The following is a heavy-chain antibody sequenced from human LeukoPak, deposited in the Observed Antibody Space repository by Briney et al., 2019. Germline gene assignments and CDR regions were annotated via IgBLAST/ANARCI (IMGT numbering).Heavy chain of an antibody. CDR2: IRYDGSNK. V-gene: IGHV3-30*02. J-gene: IGHJ3*02. Sequence: GGSLRLSCAASGSTFSSYGMHWVRQAPGKGLEWVAFIRYDGSNKYYADSVKGRFTISRDNSKNTLYLQMNSLRAEDTAVYYCAKDLSIGSSWYSIDAFDIWGQGTMVTVSS. CDR1: GSTFSSYG. CDR3: AKDLSIGSSWYSIDAFDI. D-gene: IGHD6-13*01.